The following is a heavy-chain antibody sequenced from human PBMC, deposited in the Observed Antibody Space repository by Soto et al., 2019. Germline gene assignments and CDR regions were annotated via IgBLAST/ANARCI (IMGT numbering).Heavy chain of an antibody. CDR2: IKSKTDGWTT. Sequence: PGGSLRLSCAASGFTFSNAWMSWVRQAPGKRLEWDGRIKSKTDGWTTDYDAHVKGRFAISRDDSKNTQYLQINSLNTVDPAVYYCTTEFTPLWFDPWGQGTLVPVSS. V-gene: IGHV3-15*01. J-gene: IGHJ5*02. CDR1: GFTFSNAW. CDR3: TTEFTPLWFDP.